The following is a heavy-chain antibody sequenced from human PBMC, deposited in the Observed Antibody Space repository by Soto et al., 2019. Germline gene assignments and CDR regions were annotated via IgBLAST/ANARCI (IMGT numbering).Heavy chain of an antibody. D-gene: IGHD3-16*01. CDR2: ISSSSSTI. J-gene: IGHJ4*02. CDR3: ARGGGVPTVPFDY. V-gene: IGHV3-48*01. CDR1: GFTFSSYS. Sequence: PGGSLILSCAASGFTFSSYSMNWVRQAPGKGLEWVSYISSSSSTIYYADSVKGRFTISRDNAKNSLYLQMNSLRAEDTAVYYCARGGGVPTVPFDYWGQGTLVTVSS.